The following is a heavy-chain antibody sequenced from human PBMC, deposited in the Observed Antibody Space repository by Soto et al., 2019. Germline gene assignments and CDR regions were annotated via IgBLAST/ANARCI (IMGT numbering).Heavy chain of an antibody. J-gene: IGHJ4*02. CDR3: ARATGTLRSRNCDY. D-gene: IGHD1-1*01. CDR2: IYHTGST. CDR1: GGSISTVGHY. Sequence: SETLSLTCSVSGGSISTVGHYWTWIRQPPGKGLEWIGSIYHTGSTYYSKSLRSRLTMSVDTSKSQFSLRLSSVTAADTAVYYCARATGTLRSRNCDYWGRGSLVTVSS. V-gene: IGHV4-31*03.